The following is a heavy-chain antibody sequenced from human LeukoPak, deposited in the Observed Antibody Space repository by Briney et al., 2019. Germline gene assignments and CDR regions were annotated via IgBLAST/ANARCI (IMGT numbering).Heavy chain of an antibody. CDR1: GFSCRHLY. D-gene: IGHD1-26*01. J-gene: IGHJ1*01. CDR3: ARGWAEAGNSACLEH. V-gene: IGHV3-30-3*01. Sequence: PGRSLGLLQAVCGFSCRHLYAHGVPQAPGKGLEWVAVIFSDGNNIHYADSVQGRFTISRDNSKSTLYLQMNSRRAEDTALYHCARGWAEAGNSACLEHWGQGALVTVSS. CDR2: IFSDGNNI.